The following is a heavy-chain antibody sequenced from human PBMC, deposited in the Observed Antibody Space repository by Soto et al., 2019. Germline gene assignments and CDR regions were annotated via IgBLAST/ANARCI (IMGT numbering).Heavy chain of an antibody. CDR2: ISYDGTKT. Sequence: QVQLVESGGGVVQPGRSLRVSCAASGFTLSIYAMHWVRQAPGTGLEWVAVISYDGTKTYYADSVKGRFTISRDNSKNTVYLQMISLRDEDTAVYYCAKERVTRRQWLIDPVDYWGQGILVTVSP. J-gene: IGHJ4*02. V-gene: IGHV3-30*18. CDR1: GFTLSIYA. D-gene: IGHD6-19*01. CDR3: AKERVTRRQWLIDPVDY.